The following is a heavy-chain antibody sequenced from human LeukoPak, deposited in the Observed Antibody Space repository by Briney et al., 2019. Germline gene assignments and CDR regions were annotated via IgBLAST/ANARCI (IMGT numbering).Heavy chain of an antibody. V-gene: IGHV1-2*02. CDR3: ARVALRSFRFLGHWFDP. CDR2: INPNSGGT. J-gene: IGHJ5*02. D-gene: IGHD3-10*01. CDR1: GHTFNGYY. Sequence: GPSVKLSCKASGHTFNGYYMHWVRQAPGQALEWMGWINPNSGGTNYAQKFQGRVTMTRDTSISTAYMELSRLRSDGTAVYYCARVALRSFRFLGHWFDPWGQGTLVTVSS.